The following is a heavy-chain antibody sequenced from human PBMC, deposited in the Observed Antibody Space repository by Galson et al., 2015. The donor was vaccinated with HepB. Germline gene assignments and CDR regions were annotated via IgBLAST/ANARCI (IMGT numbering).Heavy chain of an antibody. V-gene: IGHV3-23*01. J-gene: IGHJ4*02. CDR3: AKGPDGRILVTDVSY. D-gene: IGHD2-21*02. Sequence: SLRLSCAASGFTFSNYPMSWVRQAPGKGLEWVSSVSGTTGITNYAASVKGRFTISRDNSKNTLDLQMNSLRVEDTAIYYCAKGPDGRILVTDVSYWGQGTLVTVSS. CDR2: VSGTTGIT. CDR1: GFTFSNYP.